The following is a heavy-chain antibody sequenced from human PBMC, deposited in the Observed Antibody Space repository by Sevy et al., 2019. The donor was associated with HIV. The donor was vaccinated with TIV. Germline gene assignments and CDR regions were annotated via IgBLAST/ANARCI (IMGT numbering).Heavy chain of an antibody. CDR1: EFTFNTHV. J-gene: IGHJ3*01. D-gene: IGHD3-22*01. CDR2: ISGFGNT. V-gene: IGHV3-23*01. Sequence: GGSLRLSCAASEFTFNTHVMNWVRQAPGKGLEWVSSISGFGNTYYADSVRGRFTISRDNAKNTLYLQMNSLRADDTADYYCAKVLNPALESMMEVTVRSLKGFDVWGQGTMVTVSS. CDR3: AKVLNPALESMMEVTVRSLKGFDV.